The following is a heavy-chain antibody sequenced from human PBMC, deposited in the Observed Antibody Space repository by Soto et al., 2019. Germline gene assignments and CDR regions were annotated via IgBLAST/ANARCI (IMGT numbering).Heavy chain of an antibody. D-gene: IGHD1-26*01. J-gene: IGHJ6*02. Sequence: GGSLRLSCAASGFTFSHAWMNWVRQAPGKGLEWVGRIKSKTDGGTTDYAAPVKGRFTISRDDSKNTLYLQMNSLKTEDTAVYYCTTDIEWELRRPRYYYYYYSMDVWGQGTTVTVSS. CDR3: TTDIEWELRRPRYYYYYYSMDV. CDR1: GFTFSHAW. CDR2: IKSKTDGGTT. V-gene: IGHV3-15*07.